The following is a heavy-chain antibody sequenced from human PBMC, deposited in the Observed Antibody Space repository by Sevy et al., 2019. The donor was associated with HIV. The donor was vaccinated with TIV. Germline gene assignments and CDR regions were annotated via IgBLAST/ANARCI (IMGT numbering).Heavy chain of an antibody. V-gene: IGHV4-59*01. CDR3: ARDWGVYDFWSGYRYYYYGMDV. CDR2: IYYSGST. CDR1: GGSISSYY. D-gene: IGHD3-3*01. J-gene: IGHJ6*02. Sequence: SETLSLTCTVSGGSISSYYWSWIRQPPGKGLEWIGYIYYSGSTNYNHSLKSLVTISVDTSKNQFSLKLSSVTAADTAVYYCARDWGVYDFWSGYRYYYYGMDVWGQGTTVTVSS.